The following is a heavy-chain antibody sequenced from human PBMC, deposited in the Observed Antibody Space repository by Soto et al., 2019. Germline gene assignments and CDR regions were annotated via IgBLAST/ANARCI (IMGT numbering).Heavy chain of an antibody. V-gene: IGHV3-30-3*01. CDR2: ISYDGSNK. CDR3: AREGDGYDFDY. D-gene: IGHD5-12*01. Sequence: GGSLRLSCAASGFTFSSYAMHWVRQAPGKGLEWVAVISYDGSNKYYADSVKGRFTISRDSSKNTLYLQMNSLRAEDTAVYYCAREGDGYDFDYWGQGTLVTVSS. J-gene: IGHJ4*02. CDR1: GFTFSSYA.